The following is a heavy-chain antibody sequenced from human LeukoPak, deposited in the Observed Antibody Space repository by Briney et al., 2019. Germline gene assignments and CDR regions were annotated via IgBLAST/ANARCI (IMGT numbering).Heavy chain of an antibody. Sequence: PSETLSLTCTVSGGSISSSSYYWGWIRQPPGKGLEWIGEIYHSGSTNYNPSLKSRVTISVDKSKNQFSLKLSSVTAADTAVYYCARGSDSSGYYYWGQGTLVTVSS. CDR1: GGSISSSSYY. V-gene: IGHV4-39*07. CDR3: ARGSDSSGYYY. D-gene: IGHD3-22*01. CDR2: IYHSGST. J-gene: IGHJ4*02.